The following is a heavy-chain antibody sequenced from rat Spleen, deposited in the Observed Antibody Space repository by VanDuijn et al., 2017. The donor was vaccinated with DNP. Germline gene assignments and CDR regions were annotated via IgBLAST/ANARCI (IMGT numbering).Heavy chain of an antibody. Sequence: EVQLVESGGGLVQPGRSLKLSCAASGFTFSNYGMAWVRQAPTKGLEWVATISYDGSSTYYRDSVKGRFTISRDNAKSTLYLQMDSLRSEDTATYYCARPYYSVFDYWGQGVMVTVSS. CDR3: ARPYYSVFDY. D-gene: IGHD1-1*01. CDR1: GFTFSNYG. V-gene: IGHV5-29*01. J-gene: IGHJ2*01. CDR2: ISYDGSST.